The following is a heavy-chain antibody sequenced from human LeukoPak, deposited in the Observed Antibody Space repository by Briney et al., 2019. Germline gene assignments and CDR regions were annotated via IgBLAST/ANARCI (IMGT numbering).Heavy chain of an antibody. Sequence: ASVKVSCKASGYTFTGYYMHWVRQAPGQGLEWMGWINPNSGGTNYAQKFQGRVTMTRDTSISTAYMELRSLRSDDTAVYYCARVTGPAAGVSPNKSPDIWFGELFTYYWGQGTLVTVSS. J-gene: IGHJ4*02. D-gene: IGHD3-10*01. CDR2: INPNSGGT. CDR1: GYTFTGYY. CDR3: ARVTGPAAGVSPNKSPDIWFGELFTYY. V-gene: IGHV1-2*02.